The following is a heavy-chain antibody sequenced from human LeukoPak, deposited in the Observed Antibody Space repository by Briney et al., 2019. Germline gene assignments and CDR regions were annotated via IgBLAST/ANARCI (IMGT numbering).Heavy chain of an antibody. CDR2: ISGSGGST. J-gene: IGHJ4*02. Sequence: PGGSLRRSCAASGFTFSSYAMSWVRQAPGKGLEWVSAISGSGGSTYYADSVKGRFTISRDNSKNTLYLQMNSLRAEDTAVYYCAKGDVVVPAAARRYYFDYWGQGTLVTVSS. D-gene: IGHD2-2*01. CDR1: GFTFSSYA. V-gene: IGHV3-23*01. CDR3: AKGDVVVPAAARRYYFDY.